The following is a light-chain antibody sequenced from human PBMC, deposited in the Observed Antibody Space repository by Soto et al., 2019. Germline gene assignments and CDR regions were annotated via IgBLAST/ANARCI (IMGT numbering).Light chain of an antibody. CDR1: QSTSSY. Sequence: DSQMTQSPSTLSASVGDRVPITCRASQSTSSYLAWYQQKPGKAPKLLIYQASSLENGVPSRFSGSGSGTEFSLTISSLQPDDFATYYCQQYSSHSTFGQGTKVDIK. CDR3: QQYSSHST. CDR2: QAS. V-gene: IGKV1-5*03. J-gene: IGKJ1*01.